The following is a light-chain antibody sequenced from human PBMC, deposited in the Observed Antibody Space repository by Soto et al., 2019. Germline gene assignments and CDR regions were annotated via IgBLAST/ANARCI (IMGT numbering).Light chain of an antibody. CDR1: QSVSSSY. J-gene: IGKJ3*01. CDR3: QQYGSSPPEFT. Sequence: EIVLTHSPGTLSLSPGERATLSCRAIQSVSSSYLAWYQQKPGQAPRLLIYGASSRATGIPDRFSGSGSGTDFTLTISRLETEDFEVYYCQQYGSSPPEFTFGPGTKVDIK. CDR2: GAS. V-gene: IGKV3-20*01.